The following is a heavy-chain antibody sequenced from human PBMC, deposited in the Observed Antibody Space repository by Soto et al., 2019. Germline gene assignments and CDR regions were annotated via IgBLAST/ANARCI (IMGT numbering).Heavy chain of an antibody. CDR2: IRAYNGNT. Sequence: QVQLVQSGAEVKKPGASVKVSCKASGYTFTSYGISWVRQAPGQGLEWMGWIRAYNGNTNYAQKLQGRVTMTTDTSTSTAYMELRXXRSXXXAXXYCARDLPTMDVWGQGTTVTVSS. J-gene: IGHJ6*02. CDR3: ARDLPTMDV. CDR1: GYTFTSYG. V-gene: IGHV1-18*01.